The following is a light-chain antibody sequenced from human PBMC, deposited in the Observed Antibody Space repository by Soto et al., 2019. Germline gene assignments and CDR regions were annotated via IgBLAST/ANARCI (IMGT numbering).Light chain of an antibody. V-gene: IGKV1-39*01. CDR1: QSISSY. CDR3: EQSYSTPYT. CDR2: AAS. J-gene: IGKJ2*01. Sequence: IQMTQSPSSLSASVGDRVTITCRASQSISSYLNWYQQKPGKAPKLLIYAASSLQSGVPSRFSGSGSGTDFTLTIISLQPEDFAHYYCEQSYSTPYTFGQGTKLEIK.